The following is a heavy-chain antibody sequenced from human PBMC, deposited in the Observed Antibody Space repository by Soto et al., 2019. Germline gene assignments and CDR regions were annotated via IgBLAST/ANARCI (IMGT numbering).Heavy chain of an antibody. V-gene: IGHV4-59*01. CDR3: ARGTYFYSFDH. CDR2: IYYSGST. CDR1: GGSISHYY. Sequence: QVQLQESGPGLVKPSETLSLTCTVSGGSISHYYWSWIRQPPGAGLEWLGYIYYSGSTNYNPSLRNRVTISVDTSKNQFSLRLSSVTAADTAVYYCARGTYFYSFDHWGQGTLVTVSP. D-gene: IGHD1-7*01. J-gene: IGHJ4*02.